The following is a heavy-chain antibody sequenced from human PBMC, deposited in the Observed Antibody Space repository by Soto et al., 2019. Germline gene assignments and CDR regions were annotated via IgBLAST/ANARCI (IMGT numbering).Heavy chain of an antibody. Sequence: TSDTLSLTCTVSGGSISTGCYYWNWIRQHPGKGLEWIGYFYYSGSTYYNPSLKSRVTISVNTSKNQFSLKLSSVTAADTAVYYCARSVFPWGQGTLVNVSS. CDR3: ARSVFP. J-gene: IGHJ5*02. CDR1: GGSISTGCYY. V-gene: IGHV4-31*03. CDR2: FYYSGST.